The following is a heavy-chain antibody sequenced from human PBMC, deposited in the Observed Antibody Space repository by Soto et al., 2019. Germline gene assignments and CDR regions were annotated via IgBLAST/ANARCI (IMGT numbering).Heavy chain of an antibody. CDR2: IKQDGSEK. CDR3: ARDKRLLWFGELSP. V-gene: IGHV3-7*03. CDR1: GFTFSSYW. D-gene: IGHD3-10*01. J-gene: IGHJ5*02. Sequence: PGGSLRLSCAASGFTFSSYWMSWVRQAPGKGLEWVANIKQDGSEKYYVDSVKGRFTISRDNAKNSLYLQMNSLRAEDTAVYYCARDKRLLWFGELSPRAQGALVSVTS.